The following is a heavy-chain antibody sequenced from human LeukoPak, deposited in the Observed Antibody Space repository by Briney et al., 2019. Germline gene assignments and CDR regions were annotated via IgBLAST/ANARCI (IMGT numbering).Heavy chain of an antibody. D-gene: IGHD6-19*01. CDR1: GYSFTSYW. V-gene: IGHV5-51*01. CDR3: ARRNPRLDDAFDI. Sequence: GESLKISCKGSGYSFTSYWIGWVRQMPGKGLEWMGIIYPGGSDTRYSPSFQGQVTISADKSISTAYLQWSSLKASDTAMYYCARRNPRLDDAFDIWGQGTMVTVSS. CDR2: IYPGGSDT. J-gene: IGHJ3*02.